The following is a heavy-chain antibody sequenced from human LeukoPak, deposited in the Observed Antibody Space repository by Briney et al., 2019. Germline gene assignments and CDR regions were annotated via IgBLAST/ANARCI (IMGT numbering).Heavy chain of an antibody. Sequence: SETLSLTCTVSGDSIRTTTYYWAWIRQPPGKGLECIGSIYYSGSAYYNPSLKSRVTISIDTSKNQFSLKLSSVTAADTAVYYCARDPTVEYYDSSGYYPLGYWGQGTLVTVSS. D-gene: IGHD3-22*01. J-gene: IGHJ4*02. V-gene: IGHV4-39*07. CDR1: GDSIRTTTYY. CDR3: ARDPTVEYYDSSGYYPLGY. CDR2: IYYSGSA.